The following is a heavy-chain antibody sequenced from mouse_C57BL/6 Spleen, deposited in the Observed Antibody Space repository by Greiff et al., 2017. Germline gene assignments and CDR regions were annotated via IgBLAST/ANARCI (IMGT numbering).Heavy chain of an antibody. V-gene: IGHV5-15*01. J-gene: IGHJ3*01. D-gene: IGHD4-1*01. CDR2: ISNLAYSI. CDR1: GFTFSDYG. Sequence: EVHLVESGGGLVQPGGSLKLSCAASGFTFSDYGMAWVRQAPRKGPEWVAFISNLAYSIYYADTVTGRFTISRENAKNTLYLEMSSLRSEDTAMYYCARQGNWDPFAYWGQGALVTVSA. CDR3: ARQGNWDPFAY.